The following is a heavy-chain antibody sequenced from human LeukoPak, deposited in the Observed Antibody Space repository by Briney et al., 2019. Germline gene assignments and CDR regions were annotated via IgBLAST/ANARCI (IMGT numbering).Heavy chain of an antibody. J-gene: IGHJ4*02. V-gene: IGHV3-33*06. CDR2: IWYDGSNK. CDR3: AKGDDYGDYVYTDY. CDR1: GFTFSSYG. Sequence: GGSLRLSCAASGFTFSSYGMHWVRQAPGKGLGWVAVIWYDGSNKYYAHSVKGRFTISRDNSKNTLYLQMNSLRAEDTAVYYCAKGDDYGDYVYTDYWGQGTLVTVSS. D-gene: IGHD4-17*01.